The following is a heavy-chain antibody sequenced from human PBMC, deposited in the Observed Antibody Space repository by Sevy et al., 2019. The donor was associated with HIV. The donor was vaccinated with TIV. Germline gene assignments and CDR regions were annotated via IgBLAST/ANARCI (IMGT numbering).Heavy chain of an antibody. J-gene: IGHJ6*02. CDR1: GYTFTGYY. Sequence: ASVKVSCKASGYTFTGYYMHWVRQAPGQGLEWMGWINPNSGGTNYAQKFQGRVTMTRDTSISTAYMELSRLRSDDTAVYYCARDDTDIVVVPAANVELIYGMDVWGQGTTVTVSS. D-gene: IGHD2-2*01. V-gene: IGHV1-2*02. CDR3: ARDDTDIVVVPAANVELIYGMDV. CDR2: INPNSGGT.